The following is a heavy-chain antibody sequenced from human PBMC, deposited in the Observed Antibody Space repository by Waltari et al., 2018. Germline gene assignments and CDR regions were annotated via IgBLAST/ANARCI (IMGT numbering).Heavy chain of an antibody. D-gene: IGHD6-13*01. CDR3: ATLSGGSSSWCQH. CDR2: IYYSGST. Sequence: QLQLQESGPGLVKPSETLSLTCTVSGGAISSSSYSWGWIRQPPGKGLEWIGSIYYSGSTYYNPSLKSRVTISVDTSKNQFSLKLSSVTAADTAVYYCATLSGGSSSWCQHWGQGTLVTVSS. J-gene: IGHJ1*01. CDR1: GGAISSSSYS. V-gene: IGHV4-39*07.